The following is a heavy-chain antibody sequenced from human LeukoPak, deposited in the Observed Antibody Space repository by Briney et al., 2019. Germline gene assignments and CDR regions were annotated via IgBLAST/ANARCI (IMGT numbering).Heavy chain of an antibody. V-gene: IGHV3-74*01. CDR2: INTDGSST. Sequence: GGSLRLSCAASGFTFSSYWMHWVRQAPGKGLVWVSHINTDGSSTTYADSVKGRFTISRDNAKKTLYLQMNSLRAEDTAVYYCARGGPLARTTDYWGQGTLVTVSS. CDR3: ARGGPLARTTDY. J-gene: IGHJ4*02. CDR1: GFTFSSYW. D-gene: IGHD1-1*01.